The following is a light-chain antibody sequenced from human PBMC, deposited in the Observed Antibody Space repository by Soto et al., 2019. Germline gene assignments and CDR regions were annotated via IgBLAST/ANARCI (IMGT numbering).Light chain of an antibody. V-gene: IGKV1-5*01. CDR1: QNISTS. J-gene: IGKJ1*01. Sequence: DIQLTQSPSTLSASVGDSVTMTCRASQNISTSLAWYQHKPGRAPTLLMFDVSNLESGVPSRFSGSGSGTEFTLTIRSLHSDDFATYYCQQYDYSRTFGQGTKVDIK. CDR3: QQYDYSRT. CDR2: DVS.